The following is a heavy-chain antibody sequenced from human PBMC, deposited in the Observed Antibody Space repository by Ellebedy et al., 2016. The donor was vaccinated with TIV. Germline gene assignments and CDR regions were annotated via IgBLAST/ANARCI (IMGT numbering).Heavy chain of an antibody. D-gene: IGHD6-19*01. V-gene: IGHV3-53*01. J-gene: IGHJ4*02. CDR2: IYSGGST. Sequence: GESLKISCAASGFTVSSNYMSWVRQPPGKGLEWVSIIYSGGSTVYADSVKGRFTISRDNSKNTLYLQMNSLRAEDTAVYYCARGTGGSSGWIEYYFDNWGQGTLVTVSS. CDR3: ARGTGGSSGWIEYYFDN. CDR1: GFTVSSNY.